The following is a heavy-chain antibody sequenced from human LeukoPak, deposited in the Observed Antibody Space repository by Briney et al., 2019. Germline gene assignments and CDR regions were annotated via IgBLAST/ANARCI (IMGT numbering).Heavy chain of an antibody. D-gene: IGHD3-22*01. CDR2: INSDGSQT. J-gene: IGHJ4*02. V-gene: IGHV3-74*01. Sequence: GGSLRLSCAASGFTFSSYWMHWVRQAPGKGLVWVSGINSDGSQTRYADFVKGRLTISRDNAKNTLYLQMNSLRAEDTAVYFCASISYDISGYYDYWGQGTLVTVSS. CDR1: GFTFSSYW. CDR3: ASISYDISGYYDY.